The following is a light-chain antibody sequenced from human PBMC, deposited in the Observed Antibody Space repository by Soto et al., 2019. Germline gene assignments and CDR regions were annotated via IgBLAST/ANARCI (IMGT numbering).Light chain of an antibody. CDR2: EVT. CDR3: SSYAASNNFYFV. Sequence: QSVLTQPPSASGSPGQSVTISCTGTSSDVGGYNYVSWYQQYPGRAPKLMIYEVTKRPSGVPDRFSGSKPGNTASLTVPGLQAEDEADYYCSSYAASNNFYFVFGGGTKVTVL. CDR1: SSDVGGYNY. V-gene: IGLV2-8*01. J-gene: IGLJ3*02.